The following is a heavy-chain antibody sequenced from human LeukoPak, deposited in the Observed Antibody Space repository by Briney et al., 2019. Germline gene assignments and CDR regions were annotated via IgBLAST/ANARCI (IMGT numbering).Heavy chain of an antibody. J-gene: IGHJ4*02. CDR1: GDSISSSSTY. CDR2: IYYSGST. CDR3: ARAYGMWWLLTAHFDY. Sequence: SETLSLTCTVSGDSISSSSTYWGWIRQPPGKGLEWIGSIYYSGSTYYNPSLKSRVTISVDTSKNQFSLKLSSVTAADTAVYYCARAYGMWWLLTAHFDYWGQGTLVTVSS. D-gene: IGHD2-21*01. V-gene: IGHV4-39*07.